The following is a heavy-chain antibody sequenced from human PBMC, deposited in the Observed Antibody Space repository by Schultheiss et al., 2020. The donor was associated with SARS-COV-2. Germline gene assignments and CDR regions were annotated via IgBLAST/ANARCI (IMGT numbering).Heavy chain of an antibody. J-gene: IGHJ4*02. D-gene: IGHD1-14*01. CDR1: GFTFSSYA. CDR2: ISGSGTRT. CDR3: ARDKPSLDY. V-gene: IGHV3-23*01. Sequence: GGSLRLSCAASGFTFSSYAMHWVRQAPGKGLEWVSAISGSGTRTYYAESVKGRFTISRDNSKNTLYLQMNSLRVEDTAVYYCARDKPSLDYWGQGTLVTVSS.